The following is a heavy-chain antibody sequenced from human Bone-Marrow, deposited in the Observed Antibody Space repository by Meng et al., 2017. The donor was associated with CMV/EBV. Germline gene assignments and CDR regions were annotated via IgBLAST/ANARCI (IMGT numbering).Heavy chain of an antibody. CDR2: IRYDGSKK. Sequence: GGSLRLSCAASGFTSSSYGMHWVRQAPGKGLEWVAFIRYDGSKKYYADSVKGRFTISRDNSKNTLYLQMNSLRAEDTAVYYCAKDRGGGSGWYRSDAFDIWGQGTMVTVSS. D-gene: IGHD6-19*01. V-gene: IGHV3-30*02. CDR3: AKDRGGGSGWYRSDAFDI. J-gene: IGHJ3*02. CDR1: GFTSSSYG.